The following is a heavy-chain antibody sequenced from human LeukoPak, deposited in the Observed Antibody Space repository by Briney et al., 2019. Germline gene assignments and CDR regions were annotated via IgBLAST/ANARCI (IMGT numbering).Heavy chain of an antibody. CDR3: ARDTGFYYGSGGPT. Sequence: GGSLRLSCAASGFTVSSNYMSWVRQAPGKGLEWVSAIYSGGSTYYADSVKGRFTISRDNSKNTLYLQMNSLRAEDTAVYYCARDTGFYYGSGGPTWGQGTLDTVSS. V-gene: IGHV3-66*02. CDR1: GFTVSSNY. D-gene: IGHD3-10*01. J-gene: IGHJ5*02. CDR2: IYSGGST.